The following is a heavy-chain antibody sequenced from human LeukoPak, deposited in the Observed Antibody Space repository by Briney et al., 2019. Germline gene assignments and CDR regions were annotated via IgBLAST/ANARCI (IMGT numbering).Heavy chain of an antibody. D-gene: IGHD1-20*01. CDR3: GRDVNWNQIDY. CDR2: INTDGRTT. CDR1: GFTFNNHW. V-gene: IGHV3-74*01. Sequence: GGSLRLSCAASGFTFNNHWMHWVRQAPGKGLVWISRINTDGRTTDYADSVKGRFTISRDNAKNTLYLQMNSLRAEDTAVCYCGRDVNWNQIDYWGQGSLVTVSS. J-gene: IGHJ4*02.